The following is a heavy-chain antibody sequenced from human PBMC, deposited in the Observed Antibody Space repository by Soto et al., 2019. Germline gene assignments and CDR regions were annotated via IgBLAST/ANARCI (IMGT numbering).Heavy chain of an antibody. CDR1: GFTFSSYS. V-gene: IGHV3-48*01. D-gene: IGHD2-15*01. Sequence: EVQVVESGGGLVQPGGSLRLSCAASGFTFSSYSMNWVRQAPGKGLEWVSYISSSGSTKFYADSVKGRFTISRDNARNSLYLQMNSLRAEDTAVYYCARDIDGGGQGTLVTVPS. CDR3: ARDIDG. J-gene: IGHJ4*02. CDR2: ISSSGSTK.